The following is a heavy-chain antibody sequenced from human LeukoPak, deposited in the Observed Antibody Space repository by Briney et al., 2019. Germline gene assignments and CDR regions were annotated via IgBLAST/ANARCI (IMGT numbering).Heavy chain of an antibody. D-gene: IGHD6-19*01. J-gene: IGHJ4*02. V-gene: IGHV3-30-3*01. CDR1: GFTFSRYA. CDR2: ISYDGNNK. CDR3: ASLQWLPYKSPDY. Sequence: GGSLRLSCAASGFTFSRYAMHWVRQAPGRGLEWVAVISYDGNNKYYADSVKGRFTISRNNSKNTLYLQMNSLRAEDTAVYYCASLQWLPYKSPDYWGQGTLVIVSS.